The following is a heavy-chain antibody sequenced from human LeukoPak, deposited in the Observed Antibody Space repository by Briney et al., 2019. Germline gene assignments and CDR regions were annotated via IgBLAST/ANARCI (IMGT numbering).Heavy chain of an antibody. Sequence: GGSLRLSCAASGFTFSDYTMNWVRQAPGKGLEWVSSISSRSTYIYYADSVKGRFTISRDNAKNSLYLQMNSLRAEDTAVYYCARDATAMAKGFDYWGQGTLVTVSS. J-gene: IGHJ4*02. CDR1: GFTFSDYT. CDR2: ISSRSTYI. V-gene: IGHV3-21*01. CDR3: ARDATAMAKGFDY. D-gene: IGHD5-18*01.